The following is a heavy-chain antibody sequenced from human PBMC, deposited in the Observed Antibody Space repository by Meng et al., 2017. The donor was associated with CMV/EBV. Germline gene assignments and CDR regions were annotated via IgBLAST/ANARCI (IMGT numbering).Heavy chain of an antibody. Sequence: GGSLRLSCAASGFTFSSYSMNWVRQAPGKGLEWVSSITSSSSYIYYADSVKGRFTISRDNAKNSLYLQMSSLRAEDMAVYYCARDRLIVEVPAAIRDNWFDPWGQGTLVTVSS. CDR1: GFTFSSYS. D-gene: IGHD2-2*02. CDR2: ITSSSSYI. J-gene: IGHJ5*02. V-gene: IGHV3-21*01. CDR3: ARDRLIVEVPAAIRDNWFDP.